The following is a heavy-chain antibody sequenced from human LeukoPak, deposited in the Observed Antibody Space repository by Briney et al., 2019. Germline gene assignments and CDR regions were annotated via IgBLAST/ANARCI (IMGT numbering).Heavy chain of an antibody. J-gene: IGHJ6*02. D-gene: IGHD5-18*01. CDR1: GFTVSSNY. Sequence: PGGSLRLSCAVSGFTVSSNYMSWVRQAPGKGLEWVSVIYSAGNTNYADSVRGRFTISRDNSKNTLYLQLNSLRAEDTAVYYCARDRGIQLWLRGGYYGMDVWGQGTTVTVSS. V-gene: IGHV3-53*01. CDR2: IYSAGNT. CDR3: ARDRGIQLWLRGGYYGMDV.